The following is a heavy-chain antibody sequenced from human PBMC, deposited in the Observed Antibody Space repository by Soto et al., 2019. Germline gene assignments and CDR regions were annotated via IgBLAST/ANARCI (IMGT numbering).Heavy chain of an antibody. CDR2: IYPGDSDT. Sequence: GESLKISCKGSGYSFTSYWIGWVRQMPGKGLEWMGIIYPGDSDTRYSPSFQGQVTISADKSISTAYLQWSSLKASDTAMYYCARQSVDIVATIKEDWFDPWGQGTLVTVSS. CDR1: GYSFTSYW. D-gene: IGHD5-12*01. V-gene: IGHV5-51*01. J-gene: IGHJ5*02. CDR3: ARQSVDIVATIKEDWFDP.